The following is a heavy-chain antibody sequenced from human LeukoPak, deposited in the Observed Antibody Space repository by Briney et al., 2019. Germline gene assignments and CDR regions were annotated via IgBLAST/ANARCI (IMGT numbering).Heavy chain of an antibody. Sequence: PGGSLRLSCAASGFTFSNFGLNRVRQAPGKGLKWVAFISDNGRRTYYLESVEGLFTISRDDSKNTLYLQMNSLRVEDTAVYYCARDRIGKYSIDYWGQGTLVTVSS. J-gene: IGHJ4*02. CDR3: ARDRIGKYSIDY. V-gene: IGHV3-33*08. CDR2: ISDNGRRT. CDR1: GFTFSNFG. D-gene: IGHD2-15*01.